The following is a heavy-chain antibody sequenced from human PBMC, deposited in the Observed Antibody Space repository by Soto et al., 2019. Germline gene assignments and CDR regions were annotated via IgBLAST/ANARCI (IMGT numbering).Heavy chain of an antibody. CDR1: GLSLSTSGEA. CDR2: IYWDDDK. J-gene: IGHJ5*02. D-gene: IGHD3-10*02. CDR3: AHYVSSSPAGWFAP. V-gene: IGHV2-5*02. Sequence: QITLKESGPTLVKPTQTLTLTCTFSGLSLSTSGEAVGWIRQPPGKALEWLALIYWDDDKRYNPTLKTRLTITKDTSKHQVVLALPTMDPVDTATYYCAHYVSSSPAGWFAPWGQGILVTVSS.